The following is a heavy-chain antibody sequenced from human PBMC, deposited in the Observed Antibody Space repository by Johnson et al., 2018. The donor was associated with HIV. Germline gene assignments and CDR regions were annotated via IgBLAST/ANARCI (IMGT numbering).Heavy chain of an antibody. V-gene: IGHV3-30*04. CDR2: ISYDGSNK. J-gene: IGHJ3*02. CDR1: GFTFSSYP. D-gene: IGHD3-3*01. CDR3: ARGSYNYWSGEREAFDI. Sequence: QVQLVESGGGVVQPGRSLRLSCAASGFTFSSYPMHWVRQAPGKGLEWVAVISYDGSNKYYADSVKGRFTISRDNSKNTLYLQMNSLRAEDTAVYYCARGSYNYWSGEREAFDIWGQGTMVTVSS.